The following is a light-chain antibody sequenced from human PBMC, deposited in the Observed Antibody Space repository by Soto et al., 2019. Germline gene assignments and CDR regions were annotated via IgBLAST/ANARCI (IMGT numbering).Light chain of an antibody. J-gene: IGKJ5*01. CDR3: QQYYSHPRT. Sequence: DIQMTQSPSSLSASVGDRVTITCRASRGIHDRLAWYQQKPETAPISLIYFASNLQDWVPSRFSGSCSGTEFTLTISNLQPEDFATYYCQQYYSHPRTFGQGTRLEI. CDR1: RGIHDR. V-gene: IGKV1D-16*01. CDR2: FAS.